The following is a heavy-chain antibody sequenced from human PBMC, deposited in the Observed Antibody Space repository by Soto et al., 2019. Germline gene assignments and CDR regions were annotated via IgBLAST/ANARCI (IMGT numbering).Heavy chain of an antibody. V-gene: IGHV3-74*01. J-gene: IGHJ4*02. D-gene: IGHD3-9*01. Sequence: PGGSLRLSCAASGFTFSSYWMHWVRQAPGKGLVWVSRINSDGSSTSYADSVKGRFTISRDNAKNTLYLQMNSLRAEDTAVYYCFPFDWLGPVDYWGQGTLVTVSS. CDR3: FPFDWLGPVDY. CDR2: INSDGSST. CDR1: GFTFSSYW.